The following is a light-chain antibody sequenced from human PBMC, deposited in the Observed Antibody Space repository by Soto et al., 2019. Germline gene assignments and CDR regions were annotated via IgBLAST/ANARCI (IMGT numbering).Light chain of an antibody. V-gene: IGKV4-1*01. CDR2: WGS. Sequence: DIVLTQSPASLDVSLGERVTINCKSSQSLFFTSNKKNSLAWYQQKPGQPPKLIIYWGSSRESGVPARFRGAGSATDFTLTSSSQQAEDVAVYYCQQGYRSPFTFGQGTKVGIK. J-gene: IGKJ2*01. CDR1: QSLFFTSNKKNS. CDR3: QQGYRSPFT.